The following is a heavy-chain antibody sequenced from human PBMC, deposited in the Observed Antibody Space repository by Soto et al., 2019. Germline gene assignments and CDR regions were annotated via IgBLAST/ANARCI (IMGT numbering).Heavy chain of an antibody. CDR1: GYTFGIYA. CDR3: ARERGRSRFTYYYYYGMDV. V-gene: IGHV1-18*01. Sequence: QPQLVQSGAEIQKPGASVKVSCKASGYTFGIYAINWVRQAPGQGLEWMGWISAYNGNTNYAQKIQGRLIMTTDTSTNTAYMELRNLRSDDTAVYYCARERGRSRFTYYYYYGMDVWGQGTTLTVSS. D-gene: IGHD3-10*01. CDR2: ISAYNGNT. J-gene: IGHJ6*02.